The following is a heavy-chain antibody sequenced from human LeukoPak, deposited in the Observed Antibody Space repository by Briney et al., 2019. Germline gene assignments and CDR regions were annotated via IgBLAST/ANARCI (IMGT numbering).Heavy chain of an antibody. Sequence: SGPTLVKPTQTLTLTCTFSGFSLSTSGVGVGWIRQPPGKALEWLALIYWNDDKRYSPSLKSRLTITKDTSKNQVVLTMTNMDPVDTATYYCAHRRLTRFTVVTPFDYWGQGTLVTVSS. CDR2: IYWNDDK. J-gene: IGHJ4*02. V-gene: IGHV2-5*01. D-gene: IGHD4-23*01. CDR1: GFSLSTSGVG. CDR3: AHRRLTRFTVVTPFDY.